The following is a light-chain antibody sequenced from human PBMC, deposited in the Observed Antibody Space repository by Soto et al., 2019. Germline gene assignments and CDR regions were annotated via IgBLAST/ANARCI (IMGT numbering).Light chain of an antibody. Sequence: EIVLTQSPGTLSLSPGERATLSCRASQSVSSSYLAWYQQKPGQAPRLVMYGAATRATGIPDRFSGSGSGTDFSLTITRLEPEDFAVYYCQQYGSSLLFGGGTKVEIK. V-gene: IGKV3-20*01. CDR1: QSVSSSY. CDR3: QQYGSSLL. CDR2: GAA. J-gene: IGKJ4*01.